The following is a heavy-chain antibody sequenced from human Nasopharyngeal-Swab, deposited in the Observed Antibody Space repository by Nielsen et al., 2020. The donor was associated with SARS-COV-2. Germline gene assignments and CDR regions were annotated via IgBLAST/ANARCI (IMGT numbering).Heavy chain of an antibody. J-gene: IGHJ6*02. CDR2: IKQDGSEK. CDR3: ASLGYCSSTSCTLRYYYYYGMDV. Sequence: VRQAPGKGLEWVANIKQDGSEKYYVDSVKGRFTIPRDNAKNSLYLQMNSLRAEDTAVYYCASLGYCSSTSCTLRYYYYYGMDVWGQGTTVTVSS. D-gene: IGHD2-2*01. V-gene: IGHV3-7*01.